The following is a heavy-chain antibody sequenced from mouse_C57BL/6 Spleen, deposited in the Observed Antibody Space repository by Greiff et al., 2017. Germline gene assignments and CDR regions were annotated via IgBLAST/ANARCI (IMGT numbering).Heavy chain of an antibody. V-gene: IGHV5-9-1*02. CDR2: ISSGGDYI. D-gene: IGHD1-1*01. CDR1: GFTFSSYA. CDR3: TRDGIYYYGSSYDYFDY. J-gene: IGHJ2*01. Sequence: EVQVVESGEGLVKPGGSLKLSCAASGFTFSSYAMSWVRQTPEKRLEWVAYISSGGDYIYYADTVKGRFTISRDNARNTLYLQMSSLKSEDTAMYYCTRDGIYYYGSSYDYFDYWGQGTTLTVSS.